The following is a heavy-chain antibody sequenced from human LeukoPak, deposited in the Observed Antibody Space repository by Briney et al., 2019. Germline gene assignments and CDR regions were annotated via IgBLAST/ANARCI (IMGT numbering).Heavy chain of an antibody. CDR1: GGSLSSSSYY. V-gene: IGHV4-39*01. Sequence: SETLSLTCTVSGGSLSSSSYYWGWIRQPPGKGLEWVGSIYYSGSTYYNPSLKSRVTISVDTSKNQFSLKLSSVTAADTAVYYCARLRTAHFDYWGQGTLVTVSS. CDR2: IYYSGST. CDR3: ARLRTAHFDY. J-gene: IGHJ4*02.